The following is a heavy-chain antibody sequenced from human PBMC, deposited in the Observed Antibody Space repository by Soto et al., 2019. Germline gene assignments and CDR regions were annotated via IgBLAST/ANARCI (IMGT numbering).Heavy chain of an antibody. CDR2: ISGSGGST. D-gene: IGHD2-15*01. J-gene: IGHJ4*02. Sequence: GGSLRLSCAASGFTFSSYAMSWVRQAPGKGLEWVSTISGSGGSTYYADSVKGRFTISRDNSKNTLYLQMNSLRAEDTAIYYCAKVVVASLREPVDYWGQGTLVTVSS. CDR1: GFTFSSYA. V-gene: IGHV3-23*01. CDR3: AKVVVASLREPVDY.